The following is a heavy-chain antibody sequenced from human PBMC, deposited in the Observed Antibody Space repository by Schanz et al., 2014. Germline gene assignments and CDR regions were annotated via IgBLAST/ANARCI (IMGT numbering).Heavy chain of an antibody. Sequence: QVQLQESGPGLVKPSGTLFLTCDVSGGSITNNWWSWVRQPPGKGLEWIGEMFHSGSTNYNPSLRSRLTISVDQSKTQFSLRLSSVTAADTAVYYCARVKAATDDVFDNWGQGTMVIVSS. CDR3: ARVKAATDDVFDN. V-gene: IGHV4-4*02. J-gene: IGHJ3*02. CDR1: GGSITNNW. CDR2: MFHSGST. D-gene: IGHD6-13*01.